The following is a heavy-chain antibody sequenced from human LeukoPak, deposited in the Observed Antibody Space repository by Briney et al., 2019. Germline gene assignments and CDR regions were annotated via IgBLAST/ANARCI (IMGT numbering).Heavy chain of an antibody. CDR3: ARARYCSSTSCYPGDI. J-gene: IGHJ3*02. CDR2: INPNTGET. V-gene: IGHV1-2*02. D-gene: IGHD2-2*01. CDR1: GYTFTGYY. Sequence: GATVKVSCKASGYTFTGYYMHWVRQAPGQGLEWMGWINPNTGETNSAQKFQGRVTMTRDTSISTAYMELSRLRSDDTAVYYCARARYCSSTSCYPGDIWGQGTMVTVSS.